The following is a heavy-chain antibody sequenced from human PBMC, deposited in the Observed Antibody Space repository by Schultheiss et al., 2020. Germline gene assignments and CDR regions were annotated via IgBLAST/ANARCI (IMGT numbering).Heavy chain of an antibody. CDR2: IYYSGST. CDR3: ARFPYCGGDCHPIGGGDY. D-gene: IGHD2-21*02. V-gene: IGHV4-59*05. Sequence: SETLSLTCTVSGGSISSYYWSWIRQPPGKGLEWIGSIYYSGSTYYNPSLKSRVTISVDTSKNQFSLKLSSVTAADTAVYYCARFPYCGGDCHPIGGGDYWGQGTLVTVSS. CDR1: GGSISSYY. J-gene: IGHJ4*02.